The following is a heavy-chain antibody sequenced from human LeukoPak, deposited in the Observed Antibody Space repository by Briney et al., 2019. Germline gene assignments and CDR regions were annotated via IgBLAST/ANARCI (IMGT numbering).Heavy chain of an antibody. Sequence: SETLSLTCTVSGGSISSYYWSWIRQPPGKGLEWIGNIYYSGSTKYNPSLKSRVTISVDTSKKQLSLRLNSVTAADTAVYYCARAVSVHYYYYMDVWGKGTTVTVSS. CDR2: IYYSGST. V-gene: IGHV4-59*01. CDR1: GGSISSYY. CDR3: ARAVSVHYYYYMDV. J-gene: IGHJ6*03.